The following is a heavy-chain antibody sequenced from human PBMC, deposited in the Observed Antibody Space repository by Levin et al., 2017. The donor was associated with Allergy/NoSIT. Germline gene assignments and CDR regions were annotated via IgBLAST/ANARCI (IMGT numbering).Heavy chain of an antibody. CDR3: AIDGSVVVVPAAPPYYYYYGMDV. J-gene: IGHJ6*02. CDR1: GYTFTSYG. D-gene: IGHD2-2*01. Sequence: GESLKISCKASGYTFTSYGISWVRQAPGQGLEWMGWISAYNGNTNYAQKLQGRVTMTTDTSTSTAYMELRSLRSDDTAVYYCAIDGSVVVVPAAPPYYYYYGMDVWGQGTTVTVSS. V-gene: IGHV1-18*01. CDR2: ISAYNGNT.